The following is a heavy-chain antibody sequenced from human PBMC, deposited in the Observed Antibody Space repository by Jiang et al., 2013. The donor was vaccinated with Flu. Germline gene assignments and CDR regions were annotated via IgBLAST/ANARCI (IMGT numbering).Heavy chain of an antibody. D-gene: IGHD6-19*01. J-gene: IGHJ4*02. CDR3: ARGNGSSGWYIVYYFDY. CDR1: GDSVSSNSAA. CDR2: TYYRSKWYN. Sequence: QTLSLTCAISGDSVSSNSAAWNWIRQSPSRGLEWLGRTYYRSKWYNDYAVSVKSRITINPDTSKNQFSLQLNSVTPEDTAVYYCARGNGSSGWYIVYYFDYWGQGTLVTVSS. V-gene: IGHV6-1*01.